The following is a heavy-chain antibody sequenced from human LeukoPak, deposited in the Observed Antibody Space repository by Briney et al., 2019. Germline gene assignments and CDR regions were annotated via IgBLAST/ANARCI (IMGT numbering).Heavy chain of an antibody. CDR2: IYYSGST. V-gene: IGHV4-59*08. Sequence: PSETLSLTCTVSGGSMSSYYWSWIRQPPGKGLEWIGYIYYSGSTNYNPSLKSRVTISEDTSKNQFSLKVSSVTAADTAVYYCARTNYYSGNYSSWFDPWGQGSLVTVSS. J-gene: IGHJ5*02. CDR3: ARTNYYSGNYSSWFDP. D-gene: IGHD3-10*01. CDR1: GGSMSSYY.